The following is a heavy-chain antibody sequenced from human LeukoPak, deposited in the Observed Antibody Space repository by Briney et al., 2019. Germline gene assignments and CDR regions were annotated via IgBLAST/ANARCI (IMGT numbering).Heavy chain of an antibody. V-gene: IGHV4-59*12. CDR1: GGSISSYH. CDR3: ARGMIAARHYNAFDI. J-gene: IGHJ3*02. CDR2: IYSSGST. Sequence: TPSETLSLTCTVSGGSISSYHWSWIRQPPGKGLESIGYIYSSGSTHYNPSLKSRVTISVDTSKNQFSLKLSSVTAADTAVYYCARGMIAARHYNAFDIWGQGTMVTVSS. D-gene: IGHD6-6*01.